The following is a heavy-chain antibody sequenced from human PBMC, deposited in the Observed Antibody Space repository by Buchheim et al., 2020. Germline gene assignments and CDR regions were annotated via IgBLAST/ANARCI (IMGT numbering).Heavy chain of an antibody. D-gene: IGHD6-13*01. J-gene: IGHJ2*01. CDR2: INHSGST. CDR3: ASTPRGSAAAGTSPHYWYFDL. V-gene: IGHV4-34*01. CDR1: GGSFSGYY. Sequence: QVQLQQWGAGLLKPSETLSLTCAVYGGSFSGYYWSWIRQPPGKGLEWIGEINHSGSTNYNPSLKSRVTISVDTSKNQFSLKLSSVTAADTAVYYCASTPRGSAAAGTSPHYWYFDLWGRGTL.